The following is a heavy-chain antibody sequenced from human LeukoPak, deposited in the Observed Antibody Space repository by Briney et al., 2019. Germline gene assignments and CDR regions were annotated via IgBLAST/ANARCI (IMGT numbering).Heavy chain of an antibody. CDR2: IYYCGST. Sequence: SETLSLTCTVSGGSISSYYCSWIRQPPGKGLGWIGYIYYCGSTNYNPSLKSRVTISVDTSKNQFSLKLSSVTAADTAVYYCARDRGSGSSRGWFDPGGQGTLVTVSS. V-gene: IGHV4-59*01. CDR3: ARDRGSGSSRGWFDP. CDR1: GGSISSYY. D-gene: IGHD3-10*01. J-gene: IGHJ5*02.